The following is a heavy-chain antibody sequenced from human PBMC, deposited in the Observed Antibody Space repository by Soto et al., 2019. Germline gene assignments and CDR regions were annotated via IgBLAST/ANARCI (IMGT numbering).Heavy chain of an antibody. V-gene: IGHV1-46*01. CDR2: INPSGGTT. CDR1: GYTFTRYN. CDR3: ARVRGGGSEYFFDY. D-gene: IGHD2-15*01. J-gene: IGHJ4*02. Sequence: ASVKVSCKASGYTFTRYNVQWVRQAPGQGLEWMAIINPSGGTTYYVQKFEGRVTLTTDTSTSTVYMELSSLRSDDTAVYYCARVRGGGSEYFFDYWGQGTLVTVYS.